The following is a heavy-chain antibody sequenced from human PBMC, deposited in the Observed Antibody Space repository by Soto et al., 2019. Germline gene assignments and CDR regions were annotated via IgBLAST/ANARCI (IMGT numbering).Heavy chain of an antibody. J-gene: IGHJ4*02. CDR3: ARETVVTARTPVWDY. V-gene: IGHV3-30-3*01. D-gene: IGHD2-21*02. Sequence: QVQLVESGGGVVQPGRSLRLSCAASGFTFSSYAMHWVRQAPGKGLEWVAVISYDGSNKYYADSVKGRFTISRDNSKNTLYLQMISLRAEDTAVYYCARETVVTARTPVWDYWGQGTLVTVSS. CDR2: ISYDGSNK. CDR1: GFTFSSYA.